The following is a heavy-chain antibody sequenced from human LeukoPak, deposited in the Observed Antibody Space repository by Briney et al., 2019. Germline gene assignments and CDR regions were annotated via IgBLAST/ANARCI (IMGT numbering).Heavy chain of an antibody. CDR2: FSGRGGRT. J-gene: IGHJ4*02. CDR3: AEDRGGSYYFDY. CDR1: GYTYSSYV. Sequence: GGTQRLSRAASGYTYSSYVMSCFAQAPGLGLEWVSAFSGRGGRTYYVDSVSGRLTISSDNSENTLCLQMNSQRGNVHAVYYCAEDRGGSYYFDYWGQGTLVTVSS. D-gene: IGHD1-26*01. V-gene: IGHV3-23*01.